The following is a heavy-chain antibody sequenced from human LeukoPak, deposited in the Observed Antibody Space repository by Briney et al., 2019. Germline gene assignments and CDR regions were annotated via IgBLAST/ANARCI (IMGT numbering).Heavy chain of an antibody. D-gene: IGHD1-26*01. J-gene: IGHJ4*02. CDR3: ARDLSERYSTDY. V-gene: IGHV3-30-3*01. CDR2: TSYDGFTK. Sequence: GGSLRLSCAVSGFTFNKYAIHWVRQAPGKGLEWVAFTSYDGFTKYYADSVKGRFTISRDNSQNTLDLQMNSLRAEDTAVYYCARDLSERYSTDYWGQGTLVTVSS. CDR1: GFTFNKYA.